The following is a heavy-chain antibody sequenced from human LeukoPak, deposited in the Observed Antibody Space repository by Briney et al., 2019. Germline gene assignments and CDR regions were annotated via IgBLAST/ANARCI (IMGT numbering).Heavy chain of an antibody. CDR2: IYYSGST. J-gene: IGHJ4*02. CDR3: AREAPDSSGYHYWDY. Sequence: SETLSLTCTVSGGSISSHYWSWIRQPPGKGLEWIGYIYYSGSTNYNPSLKSRVTISVDTSKNQFSLKLSSVTAADTAVYYCAREAPDSSGYHYWDYWGQGTLVTVSS. CDR1: GGSISSHY. D-gene: IGHD3-22*01. V-gene: IGHV4-59*11.